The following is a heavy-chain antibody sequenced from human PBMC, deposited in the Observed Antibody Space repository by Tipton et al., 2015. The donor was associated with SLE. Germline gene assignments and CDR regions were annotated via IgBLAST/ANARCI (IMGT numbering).Heavy chain of an antibody. CDR1: GGSISNGGYY. J-gene: IGHJ2*01. CDR3: ARGPGYDFWSPWYFDL. Sequence: TLSLTCTVSGGSISNGGYYWSWIRQHPGKGLEWIGYIYYSGSTYYNPSLKSRVTISVDTSKNQFSLKLSSVTAADTAVYYCARGPGYDFWSPWYFDLWGRGTLVTVSS. D-gene: IGHD3-3*01. V-gene: IGHV4-31*03. CDR2: IYYSGST.